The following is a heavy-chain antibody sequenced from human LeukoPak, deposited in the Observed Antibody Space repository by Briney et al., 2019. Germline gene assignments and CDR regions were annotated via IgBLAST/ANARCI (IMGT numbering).Heavy chain of an antibody. J-gene: IGHJ4*02. CDR3: ARDRVANFFDY. CDR2: IWYDGSNK. V-gene: IGHV3-33*01. D-gene: IGHD3-3*01. Sequence: GGSLRLSCAASGFTFSSYGMHWVRQAPGKGLEWVAVIWYDGSNKYYADSVKGRFTISRDNSMNTLYLQMNSLRAEDTAVYYCARDRVANFFDYWGQGTLVTVSS. CDR1: GFTFSSYG.